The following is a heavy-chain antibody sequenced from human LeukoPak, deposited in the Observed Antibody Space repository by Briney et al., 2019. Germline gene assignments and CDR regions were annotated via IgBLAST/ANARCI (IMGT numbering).Heavy chain of an antibody. Sequence: SETLSLTCTVSGGSISSYYWSWIRQPPGKGLEWIGYIYYSGSTNYNPSLKSRVTISVDTSKNQFSLKLSSVTAADTAVYYCAGHRGYDFWSGSTDYWGQGTLVTVSS. V-gene: IGHV4-59*01. CDR2: IYYSGST. CDR1: GGSISSYY. D-gene: IGHD3-3*01. CDR3: AGHRGYDFWSGSTDY. J-gene: IGHJ4*02.